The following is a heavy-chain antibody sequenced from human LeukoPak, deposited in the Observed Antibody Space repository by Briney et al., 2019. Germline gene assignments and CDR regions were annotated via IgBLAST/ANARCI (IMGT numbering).Heavy chain of an antibody. CDR2: IYYSGST. CDR3: AAYGDYSGWFDP. V-gene: IGHV4-59*01. J-gene: IGHJ5*02. D-gene: IGHD4-17*01. CDR1: GGSISSYY. Sequence: SGTLSLTCTVSGGSISSYYWSWIRQPPGKGLEWIGYIYYSGSTNYNPSHKSRVTISVDTSKNQFSLKLSSVTAADTAVYYCAAYGDYSGWFDPWGQGTLVTVSS.